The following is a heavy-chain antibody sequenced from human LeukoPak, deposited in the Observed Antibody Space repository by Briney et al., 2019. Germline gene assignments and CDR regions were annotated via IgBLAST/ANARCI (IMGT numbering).Heavy chain of an antibody. V-gene: IGHV3-21*01. D-gene: IGHD6-19*01. Sequence: GGSLRLSCAASGFTFSSYSMTWVRQAPGKGLEWVSSISSSSSYIYYADSVKGRFTISRDNAKNSLYLQMNSLRAEDTAVYYCARDSDGSGWYGVDYWGREPWSPSPQ. CDR1: GFTFSSYS. CDR2: ISSSSSYI. CDR3: ARDSDGSGWYGVDY. J-gene: IGHJ4*02.